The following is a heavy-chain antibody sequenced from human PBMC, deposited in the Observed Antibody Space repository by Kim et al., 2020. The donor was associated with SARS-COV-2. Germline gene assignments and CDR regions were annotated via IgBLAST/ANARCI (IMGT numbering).Heavy chain of an antibody. V-gene: IGHV4-39*01. CDR2: IHHSGST. J-gene: IGHJ4*02. D-gene: IGHD6-19*01. CDR1: GGSISSTSYF. CDR3: ARLTSGWYQGLHY. Sequence: SETLSLTCSVSGGSISSTSYFWGWIRQSPGKGLEWIGSIHHSGSTHKNPSLKSRVTISVDTSKNQFSLTLSSVTAADTALYYCARLTSGWYQGLHYWGQGTLVSVSS.